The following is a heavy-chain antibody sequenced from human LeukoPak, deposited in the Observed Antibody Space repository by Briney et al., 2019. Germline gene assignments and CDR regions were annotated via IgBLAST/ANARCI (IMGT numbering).Heavy chain of an antibody. CDR3: ARDSHAAPNAMDV. CDR2: VSGSSGTI. J-gene: IGHJ6*03. Sequence: GGSLRLSCAASGFTFSSYSMNWVRQAPGKGLEWVSYVSGSSGTIYYADSVKGRFTISRDNVKNSLYLQMNSLRAEDTAVYYCARDSHAAPNAMDVWGKGATVTVSS. V-gene: IGHV3-48*01. D-gene: IGHD6-25*01. CDR1: GFTFSSYS.